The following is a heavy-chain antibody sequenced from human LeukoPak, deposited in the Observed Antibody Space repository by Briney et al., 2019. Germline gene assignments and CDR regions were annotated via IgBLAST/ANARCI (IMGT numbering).Heavy chain of an antibody. CDR1: GYTFTGYY. V-gene: IGHV1-2*02. Sequence: ASVKVSCKASGYTFTGYYILWVRQAPGQGLECVGWINPHSGVTTYAQNFQGRVTMTRDASISTAYPELIGLKSDDTAVYYCARNYGSGDFDHWGQGTLVTVSS. D-gene: IGHD3-10*01. J-gene: IGHJ4*02. CDR2: INPHSGVT. CDR3: ARNYGSGDFDH.